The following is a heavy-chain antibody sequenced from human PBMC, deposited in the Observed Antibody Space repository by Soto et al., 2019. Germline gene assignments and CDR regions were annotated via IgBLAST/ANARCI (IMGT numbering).Heavy chain of an antibody. CDR2: IYYSGST. CDR3: ARQVAYYYDSSGYVDY. Sequence: PSETLSLTCTVSGGSISSGDYYWSWIRQPPGKGLEWIGYIYYSGSTYYNPSLKSRVTISVDTSKNQFSLKLSSVTAADTAVYYCARQVAYYYDSSGYVDYWGQGTLVTVSS. CDR1: GGSISSGDYY. J-gene: IGHJ4*02. D-gene: IGHD3-22*01. V-gene: IGHV4-30-4*01.